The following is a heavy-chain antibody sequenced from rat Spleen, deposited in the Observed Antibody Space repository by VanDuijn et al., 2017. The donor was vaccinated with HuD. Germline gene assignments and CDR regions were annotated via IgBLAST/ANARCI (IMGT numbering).Heavy chain of an antibody. J-gene: IGHJ4*01. V-gene: IGHV3-1*01. D-gene: IGHD1-4*01. CDR3: ARGAGYVLDA. Sequence: EVQLQESGPGLVKPSQSLSLTCSVTDHSITNGYRWNWIRKFPGNKMEWMGYINYSGNTTYNPSLKSRISITRDSSKNQFFLQLNSVTTEDTATYYCARGAGYVLDAWGQGASVTVSS. CDR1: DHSITNGY. CDR2: INYSGNT.